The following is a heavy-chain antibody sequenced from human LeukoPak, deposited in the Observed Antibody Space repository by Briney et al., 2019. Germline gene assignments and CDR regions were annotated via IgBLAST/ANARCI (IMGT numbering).Heavy chain of an antibody. J-gene: IGHJ4*02. D-gene: IGHD3-22*01. Sequence: PSETLSLTCAVYGGSFSGYYWSWTRQPPGKGLEWIGEINHSGSTNYNPSLKSRVTISVDTSKNQFSLKLSSVTAADTAVYYCARDKYYYDSSGSIRFDYWGQGTLVTASS. CDR1: GGSFSGYY. CDR3: ARDKYYYDSSGSIRFDY. V-gene: IGHV4-34*01. CDR2: INHSGST.